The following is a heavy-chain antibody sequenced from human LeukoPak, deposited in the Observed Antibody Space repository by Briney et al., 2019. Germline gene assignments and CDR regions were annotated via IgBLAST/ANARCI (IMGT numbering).Heavy chain of an antibody. D-gene: IGHD3-3*01. CDR2: IYYSGST. CDR1: GGSISSYY. Sequence: SETLSLTCTVSGGSISSYYWSWNRQPPGRGLEWIGYIYYSGSTNYNPSLKSRVTISVDTSKNQFSLKLSSVTAADTAVYYCARVNREWFHYFDYWGQGTLVTVSS. CDR3: ARVNREWFHYFDY. J-gene: IGHJ4*02. V-gene: IGHV4-59*01.